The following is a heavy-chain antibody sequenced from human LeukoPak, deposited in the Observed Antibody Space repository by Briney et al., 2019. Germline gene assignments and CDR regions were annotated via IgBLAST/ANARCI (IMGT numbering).Heavy chain of an antibody. CDR2: IYTSGST. Sequence: PSETLSLTCTVSGGSISSYYWSWIRQPAGKGLEWIGRIYTSGSTNYNPPLKSRVTMSVDTSKNQFSLKLSSVTAADTAVYYCASGYYDSSGYFADYWGQGTLVTVSS. CDR1: GGSISSYY. CDR3: ASGYYDSSGYFADY. V-gene: IGHV4-4*07. D-gene: IGHD3-22*01. J-gene: IGHJ4*02.